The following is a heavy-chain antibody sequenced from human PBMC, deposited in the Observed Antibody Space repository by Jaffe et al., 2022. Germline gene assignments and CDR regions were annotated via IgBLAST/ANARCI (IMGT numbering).Heavy chain of an antibody. Sequence: QVQLQESGPGLVKPSETLSLTCGVSGYSISSGYYWGWVRQPPGKGLEWIGSIYQSGITYYNASLKSRLTISVDTFKNQFSLKLSSVTAADTAVYYCARHRGGSYYDHFDYWGQGALVTVSS. D-gene: IGHD1-26*01. J-gene: IGHJ4*02. CDR3: ARHRGGSYYDHFDY. V-gene: IGHV4-38-2*01. CDR2: IYQSGIT. CDR1: GYSISSGYY.